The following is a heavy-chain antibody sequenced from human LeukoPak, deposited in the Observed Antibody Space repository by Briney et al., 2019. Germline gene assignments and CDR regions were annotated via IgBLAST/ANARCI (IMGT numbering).Heavy chain of an antibody. CDR1: GLTFSDFR. Sequence: GGSLRLSCAASGLTFSDFRMHWVRQPPGKGLVWVALVKGDGRTTICADSVKGRFTISRGNAKNTLYLQMNSLRADDSGVYYCATGHSYGYDYWGQGVLVTVSS. CDR2: VKGDGRTT. V-gene: IGHV3-74*01. J-gene: IGHJ4*02. D-gene: IGHD5-18*01. CDR3: ATGHSYGYDY.